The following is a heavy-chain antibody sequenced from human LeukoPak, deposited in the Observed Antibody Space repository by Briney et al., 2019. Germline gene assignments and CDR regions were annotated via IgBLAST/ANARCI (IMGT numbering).Heavy chain of an antibody. CDR3: ARAVSGWQAIDY. J-gene: IGHJ4*02. V-gene: IGHV3-74*01. CDR1: GLTFSSSW. Sequence: GGSLRLSCAASGLTFSSSWMYWVRQAPGKGLVGVSDINSDGSNTRYADSVRGRFTISRDNAKEMVHLQMNSLRAEDTAVYYCARAVSGWQAIDYWGQGTLVTVTS. CDR2: INSDGSNT. D-gene: IGHD6-19*01.